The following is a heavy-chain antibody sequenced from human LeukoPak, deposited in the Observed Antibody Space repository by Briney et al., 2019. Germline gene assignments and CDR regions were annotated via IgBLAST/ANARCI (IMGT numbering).Heavy chain of an antibody. Sequence: GRSLRLSCAASGFTFSSYGMHWVRQAPGKGPEWVAVIWYDGSNKYYADSVKGRFTISRDNSKNTLYLQMNSLRAEDTAVYYCARDHIRAPNLYYDILTGYYSYYFDYWGQGTLVTVSS. V-gene: IGHV3-33*01. CDR2: IWYDGSNK. J-gene: IGHJ4*02. CDR3: ARDHIRAPNLYYDILTGYYSYYFDY. CDR1: GFTFSSYG. D-gene: IGHD3-9*01.